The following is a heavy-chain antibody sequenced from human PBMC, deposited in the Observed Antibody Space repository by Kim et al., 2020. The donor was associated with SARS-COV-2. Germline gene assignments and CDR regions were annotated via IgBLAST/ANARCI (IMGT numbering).Heavy chain of an antibody. CDR1: GYSFTGYY. CDR2: IDPNSGGT. Sequence: ASVKVSCKASGYSFTGYYMHWVRQAPGQGLEWMGWIDPNSGGTNYAQKFQGRVTMTRDTSISTAYMELRSLRSDDTAVYYCARVSRYAFDIWGQGTIVTVSS. J-gene: IGHJ3*02. V-gene: IGHV1-2*02. CDR3: ARVSRYAFDI.